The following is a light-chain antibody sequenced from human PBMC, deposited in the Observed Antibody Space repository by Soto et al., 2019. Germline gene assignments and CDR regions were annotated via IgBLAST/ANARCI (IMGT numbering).Light chain of an antibody. CDR3: QQYNNWPQK. V-gene: IGKV3-15*01. Sequence: TMMTQSPDTLSVSLGERATLSCRASQSLRSSLAWYQQKPGQAPRLLIYDASTRATGIPARFSGSGSGTDFTLTISGLQSEDFAVYYCQQYNNWPQKFGQGAKVDIK. J-gene: IGKJ1*01. CDR1: QSLRSS. CDR2: DAS.